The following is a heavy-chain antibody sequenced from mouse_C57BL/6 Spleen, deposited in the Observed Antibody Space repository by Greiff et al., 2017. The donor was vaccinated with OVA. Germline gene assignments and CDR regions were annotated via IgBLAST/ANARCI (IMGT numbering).Heavy chain of an antibody. CDR1: GYAFSSYW. CDR3: ARGPTGYYFDY. V-gene: IGHV1-80*01. J-gene: IGHJ2*01. D-gene: IGHD3-2*01. Sequence: QVQLQQSGAELVKPGASVKISCKASGYAFSSYWMNWVKQRPGKGLEWIGQIYPGDGDTNYNGKFKGKATLTADKSSSTAYMQLSSLTSEDSAVYFCARGPTGYYFDYWGQGTTLIVSS. CDR2: IYPGDGDT.